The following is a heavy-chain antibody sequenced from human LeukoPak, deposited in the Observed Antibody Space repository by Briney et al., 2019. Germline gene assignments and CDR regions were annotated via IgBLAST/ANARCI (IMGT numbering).Heavy chain of an antibody. D-gene: IGHD1-26*01. CDR3: ARVGGSYYYYYGMDV. CDR2: IHYTGST. Sequence: SETLSLTCTVSGGSISSYYWSWIRQPPGKGVEYIGYIHYTGSTNYNPSLKSRVTISVGTSKNQFSLKLSSVTAADTAMYYCARVGGSYYYYYGMDVWGQGTTVTVSS. J-gene: IGHJ6*02. CDR1: GGSISSYY. V-gene: IGHV4-59*01.